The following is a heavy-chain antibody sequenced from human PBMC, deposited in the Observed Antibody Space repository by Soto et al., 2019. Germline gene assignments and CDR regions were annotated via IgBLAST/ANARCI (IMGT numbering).Heavy chain of an antibody. CDR3: ARGVLH. J-gene: IGHJ4*01. Sequence: SDTLSLTCTISGGPMTNYYCSWIRQPPGQGLEWIGYIYYNGCTNYNPSLISRVTISVDTSKNQFSLKLNSVTAADTAVYYCARGVLHWGQGTLVTVSS. CDR1: GGPMTNYY. CDR2: IYYNGCT. V-gene: IGHV4-59*12.